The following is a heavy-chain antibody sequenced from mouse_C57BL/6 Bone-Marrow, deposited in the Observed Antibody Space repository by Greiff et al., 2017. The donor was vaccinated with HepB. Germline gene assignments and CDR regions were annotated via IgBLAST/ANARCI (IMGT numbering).Heavy chain of an antibody. D-gene: IGHD2-3*01. J-gene: IGHJ4*01. CDR1: GYTFTSYW. CDR2: IDPSDSYT. V-gene: IGHV1-69*01. Sequence: QVQLQQPGAELVMPGASVKLSCKASGYTFTSYWMHWVKQRPGQGLEWIGEIDPSDSYTNYNQKFKGKSTLTVDKSSSTAYMQLSSLTSEDSAVYYCAKGSIGGYYYYAMDYWGQGTSVTVSS. CDR3: AKGSIGGYYYYAMDY.